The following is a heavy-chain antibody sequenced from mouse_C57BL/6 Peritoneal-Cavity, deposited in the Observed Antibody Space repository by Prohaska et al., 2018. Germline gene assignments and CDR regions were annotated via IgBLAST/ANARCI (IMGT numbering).Heavy chain of an antibody. J-gene: IGHJ2*01. CDR2: IYPSDSYT. D-gene: IGHD1-1*01. Sequence: KASGYTFTSYWMHWVKQRPGQCLEWIGEIYPSDSYTNYNQKFKGKATVTVDKSSRTAYMQLSSLTSEGSAVYYWARWYYGSSFDYWGQGTTLTVSS. CDR3: ARWYYGSSFDY. CDR1: GYTFTSYW. V-gene: IGHV1-69*02.